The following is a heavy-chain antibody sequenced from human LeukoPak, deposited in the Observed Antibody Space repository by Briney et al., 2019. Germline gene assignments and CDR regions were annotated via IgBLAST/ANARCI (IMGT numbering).Heavy chain of an antibody. J-gene: IGHJ6*02. CDR3: ARDRSGYSYGYSYYYGMDV. CDR2: IYYSGST. V-gene: IGHV4-59*01. CDR1: GGSISSYY. D-gene: IGHD5-18*01. Sequence: SETLSLTCTVSGGSISSYYWSWIRQPPGKGLEWIGYIYYSGSTNYNPSLKSRVTISVDTSKNQSSLKLSSVTAADTAVYYCARDRSGYSYGYSYYYGMDVWGQGTTVTVSS.